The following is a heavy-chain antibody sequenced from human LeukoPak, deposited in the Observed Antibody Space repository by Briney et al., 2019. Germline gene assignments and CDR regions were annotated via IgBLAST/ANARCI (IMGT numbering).Heavy chain of an antibody. V-gene: IGHV3-23*01. D-gene: IGHD6-19*01. CDR1: GFTFSSYA. CDR3: AKIPPPKYIAVAGIDY. CDR2: ISGSGGST. Sequence: GGSLRLSCAASGFTFSSYAMSWVRQAPGKGLEWVSAISGSGGSTYYADSVKGRFTISRDNSKNTLYLQMNSLRVEDTAVYYCAKIPPPKYIAVAGIDYWGQGTLVTVSS. J-gene: IGHJ4*02.